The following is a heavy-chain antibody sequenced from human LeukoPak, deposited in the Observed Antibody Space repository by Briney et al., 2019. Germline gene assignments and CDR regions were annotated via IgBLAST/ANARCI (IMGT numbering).Heavy chain of an antibody. CDR3: ARVLVEMATIVGFDY. Sequence: SETLSLTCAVSGGSISSYYWSWIRQPPGKGLEWIGYIYYSGSTNYNPSLKSRVTISVDTSKNQFSLKLSSVTAADTAVYYCARVLVEMATIVGFDYWGQGTLVTVSS. CDR1: GGSISSYY. V-gene: IGHV4-59*01. D-gene: IGHD5-24*01. J-gene: IGHJ4*02. CDR2: IYYSGST.